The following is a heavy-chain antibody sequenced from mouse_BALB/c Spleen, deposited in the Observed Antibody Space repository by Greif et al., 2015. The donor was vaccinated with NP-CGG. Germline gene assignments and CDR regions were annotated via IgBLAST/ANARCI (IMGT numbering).Heavy chain of an antibody. V-gene: IGHV5-9-1*01. D-gene: IGHD1-1*01. CDR2: ISSGGSYT. Sequence: EVKLVESGGGLVKPGGSLKLSCAASGFTFSSYAMSWVRQTPEKRLEWVATISSGGSYTYYPDSVKGRFTISRDNAKNTLYLQMSSLRSEDTAMYYCASNYGSLYYFDYWCQGTTLTVSS. CDR3: ASNYGSLYYFDY. J-gene: IGHJ2*01. CDR1: GFTFSSYA.